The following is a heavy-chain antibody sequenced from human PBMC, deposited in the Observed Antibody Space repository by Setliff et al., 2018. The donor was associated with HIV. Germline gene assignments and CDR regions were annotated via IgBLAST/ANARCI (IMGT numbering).Heavy chain of an antibody. V-gene: IGHV3-23*01. D-gene: IGHD3-10*01. CDR3: AKERGSSQPCDY. J-gene: IGHJ4*02. CDR1: GFTFNNFG. Sequence: PGGSLRLSCAASGFTFNNFGMNWVRQAPGKGLEFVSAINAGGGNTHYANSVKGRFTISRDNSKNMLYLQMNSLRADDTAVYFCAKERGSSQPCDYWGQGTLVTVSS. CDR2: INAGGGNT.